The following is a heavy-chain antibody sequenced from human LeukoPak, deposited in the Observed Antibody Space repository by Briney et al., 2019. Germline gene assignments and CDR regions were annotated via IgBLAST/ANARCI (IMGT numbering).Heavy chain of an antibody. D-gene: IGHD2-15*01. V-gene: IGHV3-30*04. CDR1: GFTFSSYA. CDR3: ARAGGYCGRISCPYYFDY. CDR2: ISYDGSNK. Sequence: GGSLRLSCAASGFTFSSYAMHWVRQAPGKGLEWVAVISYDGSNKYYADSVKGRFTISRDNSKNTLYLQMSSLRSEDTAVYYCARAGGYCGRISCPYYFDYWGQGSLVAASS. J-gene: IGHJ4*02.